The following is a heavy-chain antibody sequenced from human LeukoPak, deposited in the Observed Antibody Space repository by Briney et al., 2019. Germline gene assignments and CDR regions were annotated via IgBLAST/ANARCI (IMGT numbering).Heavy chain of an antibody. V-gene: IGHV3-48*03. CDR3: ARDSVVSYTVTRYFGY. Sequence: GGSLRLSCAASGFTLRNYAMSWVRQAPGKGLEWVSYISSSGSTIYYADSVKGRFTISRDNAKNSLYLQMNSLRAEDTAVYYCARDSVVSYTVTRYFGYWGQGTLVTVSS. CDR2: ISSSGSTI. D-gene: IGHD4-17*01. J-gene: IGHJ4*02. CDR1: GFTLRNYA.